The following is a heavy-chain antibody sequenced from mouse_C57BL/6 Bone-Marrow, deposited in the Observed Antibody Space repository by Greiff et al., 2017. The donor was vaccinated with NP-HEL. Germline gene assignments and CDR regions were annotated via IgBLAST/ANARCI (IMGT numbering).Heavy chain of an antibody. CDR1: GFSFNTYA. V-gene: IGHV10-1*01. CDR2: IRSKSNNYET. J-gene: IGHJ1*03. CDR3: VSLNEGCPSNWYLDF. Sequence: EVKLVESGGGLVQPKGSLKLSCAASGFSFNTYAMNWVRQAPGKGLEWVARIRSKSNNYETYYAVTVKDRFTIYRDDTESMLYLQMINSKDEDTAMYSCVSLNEGCPSNWYLDFGGKGPTVTVS.